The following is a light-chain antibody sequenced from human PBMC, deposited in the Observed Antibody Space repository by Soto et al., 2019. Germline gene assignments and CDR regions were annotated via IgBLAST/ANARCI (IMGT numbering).Light chain of an antibody. CDR2: AAS. V-gene: IGKV3-20*01. J-gene: IGKJ2*01. CDR3: QHYGDSPLFT. CDR1: QSVSSRS. Sequence: IVLTQSPGTLSLSPGERATLSCRASQSVSSRSLAWYQHKPGQAPRLLIYAASIRATSIPDRFSGSGSGTDFTLTISRLEPEDFAVYYCQHYGDSPLFTFAQGTQLEI.